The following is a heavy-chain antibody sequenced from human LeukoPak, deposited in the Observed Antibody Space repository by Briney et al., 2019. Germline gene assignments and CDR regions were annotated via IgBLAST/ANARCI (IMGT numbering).Heavy chain of an antibody. CDR2: MNPNSGNT. V-gene: IGHV1-8*01. CDR3: ARGFYRGYSYGYTQVDY. Sequence: GASVKVSCKASGYTFTSYDINWVRQATGQGLEWMGWMNPNSGNTGYAQKFQGRVTMTRNTSISTAYMELSSLRSEDTAVYYCARGFYRGYSYGYTQVDYWGQGTLVTVSS. D-gene: IGHD5-18*01. CDR1: GYTFTSYD. J-gene: IGHJ4*02.